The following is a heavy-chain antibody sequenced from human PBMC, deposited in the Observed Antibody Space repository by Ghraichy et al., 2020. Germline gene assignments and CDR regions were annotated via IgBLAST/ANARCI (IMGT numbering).Heavy chain of an antibody. D-gene: IGHD1-26*01. J-gene: IGHJ4*01. CDR1: GFTFSYA. CDR3: AKSLKVGATYSVSDY. Sequence: GGSLRLSCAASGFTFSYAMIWVRQAPGKGGEWGSAITGSGGNTYYADSVKSRCTIYRDNSKNTLYLQMNTLRAEDTAVYYCAKSLKVGATYSVSDYWGHGTLGTVSS. CDR2: ITGSGGNT. V-gene: IGHV3-23*01.